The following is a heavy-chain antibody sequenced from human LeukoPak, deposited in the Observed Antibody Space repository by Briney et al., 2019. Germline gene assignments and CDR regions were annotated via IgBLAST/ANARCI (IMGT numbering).Heavy chain of an antibody. CDR3: ARDRNYPSAFDI. J-gene: IGHJ3*02. D-gene: IGHD1-7*01. CDR1: GFTVSSNY. Sequence: PGGSLRLSCVASGFTVSSNYMSWVRQAPGKGLEWVSIIYSGGSTYYAGSVKGRFTISRDNSKNTLYLQMNSLRVEDTAVYYCARDRNYPSAFDIWGQGTMVTVSS. V-gene: IGHV3-53*01. CDR2: IYSGGST.